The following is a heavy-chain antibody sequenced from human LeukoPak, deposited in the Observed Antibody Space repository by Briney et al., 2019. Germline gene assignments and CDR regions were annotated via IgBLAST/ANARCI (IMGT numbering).Heavy chain of an antibody. Sequence: GGSLRLSCAASGFTFSSYALSWVRQAPGKGLKWVSAISDSGDYTYYADSVKGRFTISRDNSKNTLYLQMNSLRAEDTAVYYCSKETATVGGTREYWGQGTLVTVSS. CDR2: ISDSGDYT. J-gene: IGHJ4*02. V-gene: IGHV3-23*01. CDR3: SKETATVGGTREY. D-gene: IGHD6-19*01. CDR1: GFTFSSYA.